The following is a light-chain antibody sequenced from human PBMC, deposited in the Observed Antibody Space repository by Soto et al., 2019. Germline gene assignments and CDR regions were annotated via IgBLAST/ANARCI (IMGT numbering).Light chain of an antibody. CDR1: SGHSSYA. CDR2: LNSDGNH. V-gene: IGLV4-69*01. Sequence: QSALTQSPSASASLGDSVKLTCTLSSGHSSYANAWHQQQPDKGPRYLMKLNSDGNHRKGDGIRDRCSDSSTAAALSITISRVQSEDEAYYYCQTGGNGIQVFGGGTKLTVL. CDR3: QTGGNGIQV. J-gene: IGLJ2*01.